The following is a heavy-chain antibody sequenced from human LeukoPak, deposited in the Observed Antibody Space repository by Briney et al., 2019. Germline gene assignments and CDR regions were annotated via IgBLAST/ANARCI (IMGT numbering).Heavy chain of an antibody. CDR1: GFTFSSYA. CDR3: AKDEGLTAAGLFDY. CDR2: ISYDGSNK. Sequence: GGSLRLSCAASGFTFSSYAMHWVRQAPGKGLEWVAVISYDGSNKYYADSVKGRFTISRDNSKNTLYLQMNSLRAEDTAVYYCAKDEGLTAAGLFDYWGQGTLVTVSS. J-gene: IGHJ4*02. D-gene: IGHD6-13*01. V-gene: IGHV3-30*04.